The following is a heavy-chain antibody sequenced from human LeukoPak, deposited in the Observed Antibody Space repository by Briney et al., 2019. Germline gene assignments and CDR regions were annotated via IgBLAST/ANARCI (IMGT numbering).Heavy chain of an antibody. J-gene: IGHJ5*02. Sequence: GSLRLSCEASGLAFSSYVMTWVRQAPGSGLEWIGEINHSGSTNYNPSLKSRVTISVDTSKNQFSLKLSSVTAADTAVYYCARGPRDTAMVKGWFDPWGQGTLVTVSS. CDR2: INHSGST. D-gene: IGHD5-18*01. CDR1: GLAFSSYV. CDR3: ARGPRDTAMVKGWFDP. V-gene: IGHV4-34*01.